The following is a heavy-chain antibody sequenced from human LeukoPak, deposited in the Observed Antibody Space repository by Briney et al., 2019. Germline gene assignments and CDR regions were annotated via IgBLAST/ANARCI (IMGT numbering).Heavy chain of an antibody. CDR2: ISGSGGST. Sequence: GGSLRLSCAASGFTFSSYAMSWVRQAPVKVLEWVSAISGSGGSTYYADSVKGRFTISRDNSKNTLYLQMNSLRAEDTAVYYCAKDRYCSSTSCYLRDYWGQGTLVTVSS. J-gene: IGHJ4*02. D-gene: IGHD2-2*01. CDR1: GFTFSSYA. V-gene: IGHV3-23*01. CDR3: AKDRYCSSTSCYLRDY.